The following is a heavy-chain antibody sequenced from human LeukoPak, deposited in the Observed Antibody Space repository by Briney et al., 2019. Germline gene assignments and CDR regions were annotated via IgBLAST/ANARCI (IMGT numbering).Heavy chain of an antibody. CDR2: IRNSGSTT. D-gene: IGHD1-1*01. CDR3: ARDEEKRRNDGFDY. Sequence: GGSLRLSCVASGFTFSDYEMNWVRQAPGKGLEWISYIRNSGSTTYYADSVKGRFTISRDNAKNSLYLQMNSLRAEDTALYYCARDEEKRRNDGFDYWGQGTLVTVSS. V-gene: IGHV3-48*03. J-gene: IGHJ4*02. CDR1: GFTFSDYE.